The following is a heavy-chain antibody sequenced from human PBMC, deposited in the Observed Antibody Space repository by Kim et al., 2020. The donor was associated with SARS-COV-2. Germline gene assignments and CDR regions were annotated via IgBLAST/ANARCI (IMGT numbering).Heavy chain of an antibody. J-gene: IGHJ4*02. V-gene: IGHV4-4*07. CDR3: ARDMITFGGVIVPFDY. D-gene: IGHD3-16*02. Sequence: SLKSRDTITVDTSKNQFSLKLSSVTAADTAVYYCARDMITFGGVIVPFDYWGQGTLVTVSS.